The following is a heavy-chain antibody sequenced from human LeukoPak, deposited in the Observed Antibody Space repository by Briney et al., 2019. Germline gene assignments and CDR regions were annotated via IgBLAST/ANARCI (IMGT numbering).Heavy chain of an antibody. CDR1: GFTFSSYA. J-gene: IGHJ4*02. Sequence: GGSLRLSCAASGFTFSSYAMHWARQAPGKGLEWVAFIRYDVSDKNYADFVKGRFTISRDNSKNTLDLQMNSLRVEDTAVYYCVKSETASFDFWGRGTLVTVSS. CDR2: IRYDVSDK. V-gene: IGHV3-30*02. CDR3: VKSETASFDF. D-gene: IGHD1-1*01.